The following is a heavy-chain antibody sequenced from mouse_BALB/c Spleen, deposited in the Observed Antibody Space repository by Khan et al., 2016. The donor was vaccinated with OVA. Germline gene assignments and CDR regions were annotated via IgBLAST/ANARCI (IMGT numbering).Heavy chain of an antibody. CDR2: ISTYYGDA. J-gene: IGHJ3*01. Sequence: QVQLQQSGAELVRPGVSVRISCKGSGYSFTDFAMHWVKQSHAKSLEWIGVISTYYGDADYNKKFRGKSTMTVDKSSSTAYMELARLTSEDSAIFYSARWSGNCQFACWGQGTVVTIST. CDR1: GYSFTDFA. D-gene: IGHD2-1*01. V-gene: IGHV1S137*01. CDR3: ARWSGNCQFAC.